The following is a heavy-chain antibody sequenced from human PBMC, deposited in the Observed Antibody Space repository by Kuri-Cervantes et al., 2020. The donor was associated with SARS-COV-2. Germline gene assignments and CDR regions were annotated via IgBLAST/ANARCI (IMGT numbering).Heavy chain of an antibody. J-gene: IGHJ5*02. D-gene: IGHD3-10*01. CDR1: GGSISSYY. CDR3: ARGGPRINMVRGIPGWFDP. CDR2: IYYSGST. Sequence: GSLRLSCTVSGGSISSYYWSWIRQPPGKGLEWIGYIYYSGSTNYNPSLKSRVTISVDTSKNQFSLRLSSVTAADAAVYYCARGGPRINMVRGIPGWFDPWGQGTLVTVSS. V-gene: IGHV4-59*01.